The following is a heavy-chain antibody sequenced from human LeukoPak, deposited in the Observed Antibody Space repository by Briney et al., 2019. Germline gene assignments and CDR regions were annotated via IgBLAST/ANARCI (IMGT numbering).Heavy chain of an antibody. CDR2: ISAYNGNT. V-gene: IGHV1-18*01. CDR3: ATSGSSDYVFDY. J-gene: IGHJ4*02. Sequence: ASVKVSCKASGYTFTSYGISWVRQAPGQGLEWMGWISAYNGNTNYAQKLQGRVTMTTDTSTSTAYMELSSLRSEDTAVYYCATSGSSDYVFDYWGQGTLVTVSS. D-gene: IGHD1-26*01. CDR1: GYTFTSYG.